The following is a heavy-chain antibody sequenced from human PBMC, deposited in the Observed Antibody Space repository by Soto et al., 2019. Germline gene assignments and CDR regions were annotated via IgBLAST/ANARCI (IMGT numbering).Heavy chain of an antibody. CDR2: ISYTGSA. V-gene: IGHV4-59*01. CDR3: ARVNYGDYYYGMDV. J-gene: IGHJ6*02. Sequence: SETLSLTCTVSGGSINYSYWTWLRQPPGKVLEWIGYISYTGSANSNASLKSRLTISVDTSKNQFSLKLSSVTAADTALYYCARVNYGDYYYGMDVWGQGTTVTVSS. CDR1: GGSINYSY. D-gene: IGHD4-17*01.